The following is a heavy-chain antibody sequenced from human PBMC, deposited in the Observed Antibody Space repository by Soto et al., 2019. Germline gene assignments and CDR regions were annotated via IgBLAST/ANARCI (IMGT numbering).Heavy chain of an antibody. CDR3: ARGLIYYDILTGYYNPYFDY. V-gene: IGHV1-8*01. CDR1: GYTFTSYD. Sequence: ASVKVSCKASGYTFTSYDINWVRQATGQGLEWMGWMNPNSGNTGYAQKFQGRVTMTRNTSISTAYMELSSLRSEDTAVYYCARGLIYYDILTGYYNPYFDYWGQGTLVTVSS. D-gene: IGHD3-9*01. CDR2: MNPNSGNT. J-gene: IGHJ4*02.